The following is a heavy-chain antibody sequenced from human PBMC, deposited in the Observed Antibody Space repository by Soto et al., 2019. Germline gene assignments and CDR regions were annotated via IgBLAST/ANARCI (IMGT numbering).Heavy chain of an antibody. D-gene: IGHD3-22*01. V-gene: IGHV1-69*06. J-gene: IGHJ2*01. CDR2: IIPIFGTA. CDR1: EDTFRNYA. CDR3: ASTKYDSSAYNYWYLGL. Sequence: ASVKVSCKASEDTFRNYAISWVRQAPGQGLEWMGGIIPIFGTANYAQKFQGRVTITADTSANTVYLELSSLRSEDTAVYYCASTKYDSSAYNYWYLGLWGRGTLVTVSS.